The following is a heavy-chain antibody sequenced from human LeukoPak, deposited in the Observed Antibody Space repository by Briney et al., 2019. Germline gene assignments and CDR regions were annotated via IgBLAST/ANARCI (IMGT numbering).Heavy chain of an antibody. CDR1: GFTFDDYA. Sequence: PGGSLRLSCAASGFTFDDYAMHWVRQAPGKGLEWVSGISWNSGSIGYADSVKGRFTISRDNAKNSLYLQMNSLRAEDTAVYYCAREHYGTALDYWGQGTLVTVSS. CDR3: AREHYGTALDY. D-gene: IGHD4-17*01. CDR2: ISWNSGSI. J-gene: IGHJ4*02. V-gene: IGHV3-9*01.